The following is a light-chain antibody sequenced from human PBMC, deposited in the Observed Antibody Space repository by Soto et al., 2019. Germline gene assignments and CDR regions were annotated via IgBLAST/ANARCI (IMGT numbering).Light chain of an antibody. CDR2: DAS. CDR3: QQYGSSPGT. CDR1: QIIRTN. J-gene: IGKJ5*01. V-gene: IGKV3-20*01. Sequence: ETVMTQSPATLSVSPGGRVTLSCRASQIIRTNLAWYQQKPGQAPRLLIYDASSRATGIPDGFSGSGSGTDFTLTISRLEPEDFAVYYCQQYGSSPGTFGQGTDWRL.